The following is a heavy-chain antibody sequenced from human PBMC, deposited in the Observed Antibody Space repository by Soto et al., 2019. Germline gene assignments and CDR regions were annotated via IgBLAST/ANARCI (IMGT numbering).Heavy chain of an antibody. CDR1: GFTFSSYA. J-gene: IGHJ6*03. Sequence: GGSLRLSCAASGFTFSSYAMSWVRQAPGKGLEWVSAISGSGGTTHYADSVKGRFTISRDNSKNTLYLQMNSLRAEDTAVYYCAKDHTYYYNSGSRMDVWGKGTTVTVSS. D-gene: IGHD3-10*01. CDR3: AKDHTYYYNSGSRMDV. V-gene: IGHV3-23*01. CDR2: ISGSGGTT.